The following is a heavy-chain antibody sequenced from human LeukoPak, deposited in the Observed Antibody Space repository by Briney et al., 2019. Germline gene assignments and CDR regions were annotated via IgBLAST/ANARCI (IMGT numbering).Heavy chain of an antibody. CDR1: LDSTTSNF. CDR3: AREILGGFNPGAY. CDR2: ILRSGRP. V-gene: IGHV4-4*02. D-gene: IGHD1-14*01. Sequence: SETLSLTCTVSLDSTTSNFWSWVRQPPGKGLEWIGEILRSGRPNYNPSLQSRVTISIDRSRNQIALELSSVAAADTAVYYCAREILGGFNPGAYWGQGTLVTVSS. J-gene: IGHJ4*02.